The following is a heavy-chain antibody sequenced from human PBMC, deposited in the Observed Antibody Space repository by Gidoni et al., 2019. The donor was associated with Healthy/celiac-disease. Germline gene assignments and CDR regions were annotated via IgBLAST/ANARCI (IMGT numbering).Heavy chain of an antibody. Sequence: QVQLVQSGAEVNKPGASVKVTCKASGYTFTGYYMHWVRLAPGQGLEWMGWINPNRGGTNYAQKFQGRVTMTRDTSISTAYMELSRLRSDDTAVYYCARGSIGTPDAFDIWGQGTMVTVSS. CDR3: ARGSIGTPDAFDI. CDR2: INPNRGGT. J-gene: IGHJ3*02. D-gene: IGHD6-6*01. V-gene: IGHV1-2*02. CDR1: GYTFTGYY.